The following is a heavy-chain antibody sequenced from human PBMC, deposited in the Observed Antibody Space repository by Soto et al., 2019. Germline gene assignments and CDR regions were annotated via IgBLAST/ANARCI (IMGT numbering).Heavy chain of an antibody. CDR1: GGSFSGYY. Sequence: QVQLQQWGAGLLKPSETLSLTCAVYGGSFSGYYWSWIRQPPGKGLEWIGEINHSGSTNYNPSLKSRVTISVDTSKNQFSLKLSSVAAADTAVYYCARLIHYYGSGSHPARFDPWGQGTLVTVSS. J-gene: IGHJ5*02. CDR3: ARLIHYYGSGSHPARFDP. CDR2: INHSGST. D-gene: IGHD3-10*01. V-gene: IGHV4-34*01.